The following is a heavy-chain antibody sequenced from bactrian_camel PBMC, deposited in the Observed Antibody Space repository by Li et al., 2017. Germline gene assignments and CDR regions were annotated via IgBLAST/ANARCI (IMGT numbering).Heavy chain of an antibody. V-gene: IGHV3S1*01. Sequence: HVQLVESGGGLAQPGGSLRLSCAASGFPFSNYGMFWVRQAPGEGLEWVSTIHIPGTTSYTDSVKGRFTISRDNAKNMVYLQMNSLRPEDTAVYYCTTGDPARGFLPPGQGTQVTVS. J-gene: IGHJ4*01. D-gene: IGHD1*01. CDR1: GFPFSNYG. CDR2: IHIPGTT.